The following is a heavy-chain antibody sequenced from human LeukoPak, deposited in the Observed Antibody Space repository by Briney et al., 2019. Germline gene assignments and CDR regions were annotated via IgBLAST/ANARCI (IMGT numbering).Heavy chain of an antibody. J-gene: IGHJ4*02. CDR2: IKSKTDGGTT. Sequence: PGGSLRLSCAASGFTFSNAWMGWVRQAPGKGLEWVGRIKSKTDGGTTDYAAPVKGRFTISRDDSKNTLYLQMNSLKTEDTAVYYCTTDDYSGYDIFDYWGQGTLVTVSS. D-gene: IGHD5-12*01. CDR1: GFTFSNAW. CDR3: TTDDYSGYDIFDY. V-gene: IGHV3-15*01.